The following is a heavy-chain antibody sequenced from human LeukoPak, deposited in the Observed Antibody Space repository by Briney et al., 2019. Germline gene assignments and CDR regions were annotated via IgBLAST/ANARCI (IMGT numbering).Heavy chain of an antibody. CDR1: GGSISSGGYS. CDR3: ARDLSHSGRFDP. J-gene: IGHJ5*02. CDR2: IYHSGST. Sequence: NASETLSLTCAVSGGSISSGGYSWSWIRQPPGKGLEWIGYIYHSGSTYYNPSLKSRVTISVDTSKNQFSLKLSSVTAADTAVYYCARDLSHSGRFDPWGQGTLVTVSS. D-gene: IGHD6-13*01. V-gene: IGHV4-30-2*05.